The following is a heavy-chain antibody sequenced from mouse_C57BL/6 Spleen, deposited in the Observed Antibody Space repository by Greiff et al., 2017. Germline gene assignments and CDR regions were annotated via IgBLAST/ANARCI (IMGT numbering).Heavy chain of an antibody. CDR1: GYTFTSYW. J-gene: IGHJ1*03. V-gene: IGHV1-55*01. CDR2: IYPGSGST. CDR3: ARADYYGSSYAYFDV. Sequence: VQLQQPGAELVKPGASVKMSCKASGYTFTSYWITWVKQRPGQGLEWIGDIYPGSGSTNYNEKFKSKATLTVDTSSSTAYMQLSSLTSEDSAVXYRARADYYGSSYAYFDVWGTGTTVTVSS. D-gene: IGHD1-1*01.